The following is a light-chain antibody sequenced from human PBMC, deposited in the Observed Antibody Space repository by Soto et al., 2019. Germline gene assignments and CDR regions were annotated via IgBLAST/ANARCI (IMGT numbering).Light chain of an antibody. CDR1: GLPRKY. V-gene: IGLV3-16*01. CDR2: KDS. J-gene: IGLJ3*02. Sequence: SYELTQSPSVSVSLGQMARITCSGEGLPRKYAYWYQQKPGQPPVLVIHKDSERPSGIPERFSGSSSGTIATLTITGVQAEDEADYYCLSADSGRTTSYRVFGGGTKVTVL. CDR3: LSADSGRTTSYRV.